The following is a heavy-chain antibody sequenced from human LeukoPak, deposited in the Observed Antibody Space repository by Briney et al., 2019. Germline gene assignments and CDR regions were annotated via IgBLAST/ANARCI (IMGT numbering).Heavy chain of an antibody. V-gene: IGHV4-34*01. CDR1: GGSFSDYF. J-gene: IGHJ5*02. D-gene: IGHD2-15*01. Sequence: SETLSLTCAVFGGSFSDYFWTWIRQSPGKGLEWIGEINDYTGNTNYNPSLNSRVSISLEKSKNQFSLELRSVTAADTAVYYCARDRWGYCSGGSCPNWFDPWGQGTLVTVSS. CDR2: INDYTGNT. CDR3: ARDRWGYCSGGSCPNWFDP.